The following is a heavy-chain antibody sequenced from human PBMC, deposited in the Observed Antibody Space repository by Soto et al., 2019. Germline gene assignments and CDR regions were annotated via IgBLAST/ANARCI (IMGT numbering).Heavy chain of an antibody. D-gene: IGHD3-22*01. CDR3: ARDKTSYYDVSGIFDI. Sequence: PGGSLRLSCAASGFNVSSNYMTWVRQAPGKGLEWVSVIYSGGRTYYAGSVKGRFTISRDNSKNTLYLQMNSLRAEDTAVYYCARDKTSYYDVSGIFDIWGQGTMVTVSS. CDR1: GFNVSSNY. CDR2: IYSGGRT. J-gene: IGHJ3*02. V-gene: IGHV3-53*01.